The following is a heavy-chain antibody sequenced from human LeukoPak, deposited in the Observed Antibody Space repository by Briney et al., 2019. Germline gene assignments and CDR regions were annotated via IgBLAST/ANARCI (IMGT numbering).Heavy chain of an antibody. Sequence: PGRSLRLSCAASGFTFSDFGMNWVRQAPGKGLEWVAFIKGDETEKHYVDSLKGRFTISRDNAENSLSLQMNSLTVEDTAVYFCARGRFFYGWGIDVWGQGTTVIVSS. D-gene: IGHD2/OR15-2a*01. CDR3: ARGRFFYGWGIDV. CDR2: IKGDETEK. J-gene: IGHJ6*02. CDR1: GFTFSDFG. V-gene: IGHV3-7*01.